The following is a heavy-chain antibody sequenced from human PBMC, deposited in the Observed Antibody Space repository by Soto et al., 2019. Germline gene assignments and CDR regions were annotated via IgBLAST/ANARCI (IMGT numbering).Heavy chain of an antibody. CDR2: INAGNGNT. V-gene: IGHV1-3*05. CDR1: GYTFTSYA. Sequence: QVQLVQSGAEEKKPGASVKVSCKASGYTFTSYAMHWVRQAPGQRLEWMGWINAGNGNTKYSQKFQGRVTITRDTSASTAYMELSSLRSEDTAVYYCARFGSSGGSHRYWGQGTLVTVSS. J-gene: IGHJ4*02. D-gene: IGHD2-15*01. CDR3: ARFGSSGGSHRY.